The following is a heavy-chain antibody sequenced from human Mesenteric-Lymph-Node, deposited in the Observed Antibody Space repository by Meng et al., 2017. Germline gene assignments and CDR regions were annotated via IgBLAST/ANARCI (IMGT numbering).Heavy chain of an antibody. V-gene: IGHV4-61*01. CDR1: GYSISSGYY. CDR3: ARMYRSSSYFDY. D-gene: IGHD6-13*01. Sequence: GSLRLSCIVSGYSISSGYYWGWIRQPPGKGLEWIGDIYYSGSTNYNPSLESRVTISVDTSKNQFSLRLSSVTATDTAVYYCARMYRSSSYFDYWGQGTLVTVSS. CDR2: IYYSGST. J-gene: IGHJ4*02.